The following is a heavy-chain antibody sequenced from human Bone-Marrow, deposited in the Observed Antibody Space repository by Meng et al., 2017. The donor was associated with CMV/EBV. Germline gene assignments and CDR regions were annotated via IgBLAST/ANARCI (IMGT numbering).Heavy chain of an antibody. D-gene: IGHD1-26*01. CDR1: GFTFSSHW. CDR2: ICGSSTYI. CDR3: ARDERGGTYPVD. Sequence: GGSLRLSCTVSGFTFSSHWMSWLRQAPGKGLEWVSSICGSSTYIYYADSVKGRFSISRDNAKNSLYLQMNSLRVEDTAVYYCARDERGGTYPVDWGQGTLVAVSS. J-gene: IGHJ4*02. V-gene: IGHV3-21*01.